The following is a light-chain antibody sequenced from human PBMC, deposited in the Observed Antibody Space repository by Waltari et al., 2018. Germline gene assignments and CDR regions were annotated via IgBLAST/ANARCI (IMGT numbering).Light chain of an antibody. V-gene: IGLV3-19*01. Sequence: SSELTQDPAVSVALGQTVTITCQGDSLRTYLGSWYQQNPGQAPPLVLHGENNRPSGIPDRFSGSSSGNTASLTITEAQAEDEADYYCDSRDSSGNLWVFGGGTKLTVV. CDR3: DSRDSSGNLWV. J-gene: IGLJ3*02. CDR2: GEN. CDR1: SLRTYL.